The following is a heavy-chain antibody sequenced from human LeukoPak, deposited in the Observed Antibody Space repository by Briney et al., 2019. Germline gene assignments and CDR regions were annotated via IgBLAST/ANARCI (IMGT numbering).Heavy chain of an antibody. CDR2: INHSGST. CDR1: GGSFSGYY. D-gene: IGHD3-3*01. J-gene: IGHJ6*03. CDR3: ARKGPKVTIFGVVNRKTYMDV. Sequence: SETLSLTCAVYGGSFSGYYWSWIRQPPGKGLEWIGEINHSGSTNYNPSLKSRVTISVDTSKNQFSLKLSSVTAADTAVYYCARKGPKVTIFGVVNRKTYMDVWGEGTTVTVSS. V-gene: IGHV4-34*01.